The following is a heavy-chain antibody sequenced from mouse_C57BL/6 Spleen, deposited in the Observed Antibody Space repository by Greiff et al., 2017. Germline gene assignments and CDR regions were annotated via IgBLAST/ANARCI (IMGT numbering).Heavy chain of an antibody. V-gene: IGHV1-42*01. D-gene: IGHD1-1*02. CDR1: GYSFTGYY. Sequence: VHVKQSGPELVKPGASVTISCKASGYSFTGYYMNWVKQSPEKSLEWIGEINPSTGGTTYNQKFKAKATLTVDKSSSTAYMQLKSLTSEDSAVYYCAREGSDTRFAYWGQGTLVTVSA. CDR2: INPSTGGT. J-gene: IGHJ3*01. CDR3: AREGSDTRFAY.